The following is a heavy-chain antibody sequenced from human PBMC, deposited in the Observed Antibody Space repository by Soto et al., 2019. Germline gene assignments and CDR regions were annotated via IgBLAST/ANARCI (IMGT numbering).Heavy chain of an antibody. CDR3: ARFQDPSGYIFGYLWDC. D-gene: IGHD5-18*01. CDR1: GFTFSSYS. J-gene: IGHJ4*02. V-gene: IGHV3-7*01. CDR2: INEDGSEK. Sequence: PGGSLRLSCAASGFTFSSYSMSWVRQAPGRGLEWVATINEDGSEKSYVDSVKGRFTISRDNAKNSLFLQMNSLRADDTAVYYCARFQDPSGYIFGYLWDCWGQGTLVTVSS.